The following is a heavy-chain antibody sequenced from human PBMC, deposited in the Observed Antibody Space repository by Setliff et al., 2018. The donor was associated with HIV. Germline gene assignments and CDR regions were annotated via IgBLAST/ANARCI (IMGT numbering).Heavy chain of an antibody. CDR2: ITDDGTA. CDR1: GGSFSGYY. Sequence: PSETLSLTCAVYGGSFSGYYWCWIRQPPGKGLEWIGEITDDGTATYTSSLKSRVTISLDTAKKQLTLKVTSVTAADTAIYYCARGRSCESDWCWLYYTYYYGMDVWAQGTAVTVSS. D-gene: IGHD2-8*01. J-gene: IGHJ6*02. V-gene: IGHV4-34*01. CDR3: ARGRSCESDWCWLYYTYYYGMDV.